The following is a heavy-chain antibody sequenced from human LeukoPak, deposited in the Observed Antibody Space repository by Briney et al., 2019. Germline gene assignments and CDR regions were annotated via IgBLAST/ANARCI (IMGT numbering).Heavy chain of an antibody. Sequence: SETLSLTCTVSGGSISSGGYYWSWIRQHPGKGLEWIGYIYYSGSTYYNPSLKSRVTISVDTSKNQFSLKLSPVTAADTAVYYCARGRNIAAAGKRNWFDPWGQGTLVTVSS. CDR3: ARGRNIAAAGKRNWFDP. CDR2: IYYSGST. J-gene: IGHJ5*02. D-gene: IGHD6-13*01. CDR1: GGSISSGGYY. V-gene: IGHV4-31*03.